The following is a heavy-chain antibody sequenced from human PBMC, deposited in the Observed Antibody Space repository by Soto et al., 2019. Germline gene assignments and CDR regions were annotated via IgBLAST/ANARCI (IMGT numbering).Heavy chain of an antibody. J-gene: IGHJ4*02. CDR1: RFTFHDYG. Sequence: EVQLVESGGGVVRPGGSLRLSCAASRFTFHDYGMNWVRQAPGKGLEWVSGISWNGVSTGYADSVKGRFTISRDNAKKSLYLQMNNLRPEDTALYYCARDNSDYDLDDWGQGTLVTVSS. D-gene: IGHD5-12*01. V-gene: IGHV3-20*04. CDR3: ARDNSDYDLDD. CDR2: ISWNGVST.